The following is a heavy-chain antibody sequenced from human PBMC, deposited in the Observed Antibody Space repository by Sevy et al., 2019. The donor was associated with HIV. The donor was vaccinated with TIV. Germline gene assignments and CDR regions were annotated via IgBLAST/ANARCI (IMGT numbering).Heavy chain of an antibody. CDR3: GTEGCTQPHDY. J-gene: IGHJ4*02. Sequence: GESLKISCAASGFTFAKYSMSWLRQAPGKGLEWVSTFSFGCGRINYADSVKGRFTISRDDSKNTLYLQMNSLRAEDTATYFCGTEGCTQPHDYWGQGTLVTVS. CDR1: GFTFAKYS. CDR2: FSFGCGRI. D-gene: IGHD2-2*01. V-gene: IGHV3-23*01.